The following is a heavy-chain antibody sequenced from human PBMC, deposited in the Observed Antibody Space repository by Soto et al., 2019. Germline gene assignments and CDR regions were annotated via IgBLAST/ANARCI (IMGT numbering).Heavy chain of an antibody. CDR2: ISFDGGSQ. J-gene: IGHJ5*02. V-gene: IGHV3-30*18. Sequence: QVQLVESGGGVVQPGRFLRLSCAASGFDFNTYGLHWVRQAPGKGLEWVAAISFDGGSQYYADSVKGRFTVSRDKSNSTLYLQMNSLGAEDTATYFCAKDSSVTAAGSGGWFDPWGPGTLVIVSS. D-gene: IGHD6-13*01. CDR3: AKDSSVTAAGSGGWFDP. CDR1: GFDFNTYG.